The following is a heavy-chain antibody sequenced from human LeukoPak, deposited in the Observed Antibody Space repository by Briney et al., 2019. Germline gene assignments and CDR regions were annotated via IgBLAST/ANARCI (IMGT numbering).Heavy chain of an antibody. J-gene: IGHJ4*02. CDR1: GFTVSSNY. CDR3: ERFAGDDY. Sequence: PGGSLRLSCAASGFTVSSNYMSWVRQAPGKGPEWVSYISSGGSTIQYADAVKGRFTISRDNDKKSLYLQMNSLREEDTAVYYCERFAGDDYWGQGTLVTVSS. D-gene: IGHD3-10*01. V-gene: IGHV3-11*04. CDR2: ISSGGSTI.